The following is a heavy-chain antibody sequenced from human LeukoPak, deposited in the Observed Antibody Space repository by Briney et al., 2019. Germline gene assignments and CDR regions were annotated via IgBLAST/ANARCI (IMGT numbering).Heavy chain of an antibody. CDR3: ARGYGSQDY. CDR1: GGSISGYY. D-gene: IGHD3-10*01. J-gene: IGHJ4*02. CDR2: IYYSGST. V-gene: IGHV4-59*01. Sequence: PSETLSLTSTVSGGSISGYYWSWIRQSPGKGLEWIGYIYYSGSTNYNPSLKSRVTISVDTSKNQFSLKLSSVTAADTAVYYCARGYGSQDYWGQGTLVTVSS.